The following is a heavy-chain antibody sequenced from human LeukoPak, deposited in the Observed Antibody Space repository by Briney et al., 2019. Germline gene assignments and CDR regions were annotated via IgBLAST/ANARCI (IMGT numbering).Heavy chain of an antibody. D-gene: IGHD6-6*01. CDR3: AKEGGSSSFDY. Sequence: ASVKVSCKASGYTFSGYYMHWVRQAPGQGLEWMGWSNPNSGGTNYAQKFQGRVIMTRDTSISTAYMEVSRLRSDDTAVYYCAKEGGSSSFDYWGQGTLVTVSS. V-gene: IGHV1-2*02. CDR2: SNPNSGGT. J-gene: IGHJ4*02. CDR1: GYTFSGYY.